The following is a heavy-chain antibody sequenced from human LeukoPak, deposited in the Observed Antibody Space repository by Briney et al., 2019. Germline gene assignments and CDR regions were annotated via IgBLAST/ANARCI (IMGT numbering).Heavy chain of an antibody. J-gene: IGHJ4*02. CDR1: GFTFSSYA. Sequence: GGSLRLSCAASGFTFSSYAMHWVRQAPGKGLEWVAVISYDGSNKYYADSVKGRFTISRDNSKNTLYLQMNSLRAEDTAVYYCARGPDYYDSSGYYPFDYWGQGTLVTVSS. V-gene: IGHV3-30-3*01. D-gene: IGHD3-22*01. CDR2: ISYDGSNK. CDR3: ARGPDYYDSSGYYPFDY.